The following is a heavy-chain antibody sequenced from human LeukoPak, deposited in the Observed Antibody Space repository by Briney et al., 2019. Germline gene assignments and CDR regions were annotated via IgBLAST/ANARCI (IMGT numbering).Heavy chain of an antibody. CDR2: MNPNSGNT. J-gene: IGHJ4*02. CDR1: GYTFTSYD. V-gene: IGHV1-8*01. CDR3: ARSLITMVRGVIGY. D-gene: IGHD3-10*01. Sequence: ASVKVSCKASGYTFTSYDINWVRQAPGQGLEWMGWMNPNSGNTGYAQKFQGRVTMTRNTSISTAYMELSSLRSEDTAVYYCARSLITMVRGVIGYWGQGTLVTVSS.